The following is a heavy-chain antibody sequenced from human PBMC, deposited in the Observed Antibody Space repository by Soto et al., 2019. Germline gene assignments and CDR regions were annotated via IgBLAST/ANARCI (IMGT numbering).Heavy chain of an antibody. CDR3: ARAGSSSWYVEY. D-gene: IGHD6-13*01. CDR2: ISSSSSYI. V-gene: IGHV3-21*01. J-gene: IGHJ4*02. CDR1: GFTFSSYS. Sequence: VGSLRLSCAASGFTFSSYSMNWVRQAPGKGLEWVSSISSSSSYIYYADSVKGRFTISRDNAKNSLYLQMNSLRAEDTAVYYCARAGSSSWYVEYWGQGTLVTVSS.